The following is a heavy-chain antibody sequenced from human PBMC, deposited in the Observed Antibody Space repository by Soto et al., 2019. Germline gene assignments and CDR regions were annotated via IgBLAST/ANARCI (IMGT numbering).Heavy chain of an antibody. CDR3: ASIPPSAVGATSEVDYWGQGVNFYFDY. CDR2: INGDGSST. Sequence: PGGSLRLSCAASGFTFSIYWMHWVRQAPGKGLVWVSRINGDGSSTSYADSVKGRFTISRDNAKNTLYLQMNSLRAEDTGVYYCASIPPSAVGATSEVDYWGQGVNFYFDYWGQGTLVTVSS. D-gene: IGHD1-26*01. V-gene: IGHV3-74*01. CDR1: GFTFSIYW. J-gene: IGHJ4*02.